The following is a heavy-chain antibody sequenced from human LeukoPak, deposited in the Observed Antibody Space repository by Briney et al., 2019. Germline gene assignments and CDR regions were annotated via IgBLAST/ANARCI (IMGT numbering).Heavy chain of an antibody. CDR2: IYYSGST. CDR3: ARLDGSYRLGAFDI. D-gene: IGHD1-26*01. Sequence: SETLSLTCTVSGGSISSSSYYWGWIRQPPGKGLEWIGSIYYSGSTYYNPSLKSRVTISVGTSKNQFSLKLSSVTAADTAVYYCARLDGSYRLGAFDIWGQGTMVTVSS. J-gene: IGHJ3*02. CDR1: GGSISSSSYY. V-gene: IGHV4-39*01.